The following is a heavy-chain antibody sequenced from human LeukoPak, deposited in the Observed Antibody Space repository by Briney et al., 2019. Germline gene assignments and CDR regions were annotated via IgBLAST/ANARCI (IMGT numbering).Heavy chain of an antibody. CDR3: ARRVAAAGKIFDY. J-gene: IGHJ4*02. CDR2: IYPGDSDT. CDR1: GYSFTSYW. V-gene: IGHV5-51*01. D-gene: IGHD6-13*01. Sequence: GESLKISCKGSGYSFTSYWIGWVRQMPGKGLEWMGIIYPGDSDTRYSPSFQGQVNISADKSISTAYLQWSSLKASDTAMYYCARRVAAAGKIFDYWGQGTLVTVSS.